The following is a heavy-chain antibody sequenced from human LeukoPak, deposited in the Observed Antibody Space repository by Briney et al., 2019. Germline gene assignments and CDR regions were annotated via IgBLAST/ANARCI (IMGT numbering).Heavy chain of an antibody. CDR2: IYYSGST. J-gene: IGHJ6*02. V-gene: IGHV4-39*01. CDR1: GGSISSSSYY. CDR3: ARHASAGYDYYGMDV. D-gene: IGHD3-9*01. Sequence: SETLSLTCTVSGGSISSSSYYWGWIRQPPGKGLEWIGSIYYSGSTYYNPSLKSRFTISVDTSKNQFSLKLSSVTAADTAVYYCARHASAGYDYYGMDVWGQGTTVTVSS.